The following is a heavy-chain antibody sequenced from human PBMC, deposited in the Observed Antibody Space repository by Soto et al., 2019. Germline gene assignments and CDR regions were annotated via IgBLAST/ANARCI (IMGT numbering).Heavy chain of an antibody. CDR2: VKSKADGGSG. D-gene: IGHD1-26*01. V-gene: IGHV3-15*07. CDR1: GFPFNNAW. CDR3: TTDSRTTLPEIRFDY. Sequence: LRLSCAASGFPFNNAWINWVRQLPGKGLEWVGRVKSKADGGSGDYAAPVKGRFVVSRDDSKDIVYLQMNSLKIEDTGVYYCTTDSRTTLPEIRFDYWGHGTQVTVSS. J-gene: IGHJ4*01.